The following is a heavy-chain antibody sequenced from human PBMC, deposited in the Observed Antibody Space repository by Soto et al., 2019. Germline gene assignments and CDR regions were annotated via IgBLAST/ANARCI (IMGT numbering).Heavy chain of an antibody. V-gene: IGHV3-48*02. J-gene: IGHJ6*02. CDR3: ARVPPAAFGELLYWHYYYGMDV. Sequence: GGSLRLSCAASGFTFSSYSMNWVRQAPGKGLEWVSYISSSSSTIYYADSVKGRFTISRDNAKNSLYLQMNSLRDEDTAVYYCARVPPAAFGELLYWHYYYGMDVWGQGTTVTVSS. CDR2: ISSSSSTI. D-gene: IGHD3-10*01. CDR1: GFTFSSYS.